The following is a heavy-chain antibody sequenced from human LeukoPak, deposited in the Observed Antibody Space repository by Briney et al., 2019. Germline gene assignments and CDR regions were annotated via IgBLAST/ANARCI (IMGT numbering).Heavy chain of an antibody. Sequence: SVKVSCKASGGTFSSYAISWLRQAPGQGLEWMGGIIAIFGTANYAQKFQGRVTIIADESTSTAYMELSSLRSEDTAVYYCARGISGYISSPLYYCGQGTLVTVSS. J-gene: IGHJ4*02. V-gene: IGHV1-69*01. CDR3: ARGISGYISSPLYY. CDR2: IIAIFGTA. CDR1: GGTFSSYA. D-gene: IGHD6-13*01.